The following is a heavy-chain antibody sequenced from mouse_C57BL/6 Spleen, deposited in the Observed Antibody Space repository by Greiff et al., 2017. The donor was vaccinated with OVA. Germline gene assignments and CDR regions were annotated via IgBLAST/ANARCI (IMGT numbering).Heavy chain of an antibody. J-gene: IGHJ2*01. D-gene: IGHD1-1*01. Sequence: QVQLQQPGAELVMPGASVKLSCKASGYTFTSYWMHWVKQRPGQGLEWIGEIDPSDSYTNYNQKFKGKSTLTVDKSSSTAYMQLSSLTSEDSAVYYCAREGYYYGSSFGDDWGQGTTLTVSS. V-gene: IGHV1-69*01. CDR1: GYTFTSYW. CDR3: AREGYYYGSSFGDD. CDR2: IDPSDSYT.